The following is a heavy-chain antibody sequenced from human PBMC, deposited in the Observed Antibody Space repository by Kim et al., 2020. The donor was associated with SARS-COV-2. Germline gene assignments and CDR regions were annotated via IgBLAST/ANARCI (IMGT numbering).Heavy chain of an antibody. J-gene: IGHJ6*02. V-gene: IGHV3-7*03. CDR1: GFTFSSYW. CDR3: ARGPRITMVRGVITPDYYYYYGMDV. Sequence: GGSLRLSCAASGFTFSSYWMSWVRQAPGKGLEWVANIKQDGSEKYYVDSVKGRFTISRDNAKNSLYLQMNSLRAEDTAVYYCARGPRITMVRGVITPDYYYYYGMDVWGQGTTVTVSS. CDR2: IKQDGSEK. D-gene: IGHD3-10*01.